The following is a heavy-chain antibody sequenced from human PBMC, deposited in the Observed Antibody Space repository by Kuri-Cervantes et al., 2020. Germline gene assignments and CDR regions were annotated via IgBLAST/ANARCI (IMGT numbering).Heavy chain of an antibody. Sequence: GESLKISCAASGFTFSSYSMNWVRQAPGKGLEWVSYISSSSSTIYYAESLKGRFTISRDNSKNTLFLQMNSLRTEDTAVYYCARDSGYCSGGSCYSSFDHWGQGTLVTVSS. CDR1: GFTFSSYS. D-gene: IGHD2-15*01. J-gene: IGHJ4*02. V-gene: IGHV3-48*01. CDR3: ARDSGYCSGGSCYSSFDH. CDR2: ISSSSSTI.